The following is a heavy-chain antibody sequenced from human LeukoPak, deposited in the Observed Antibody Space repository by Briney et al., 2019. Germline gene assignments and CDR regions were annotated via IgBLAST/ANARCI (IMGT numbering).Heavy chain of an antibody. J-gene: IGHJ4*02. Sequence: PGASVKVSCKASGYTFTSYDISWVRQATGQGLEWMGWMNPNSGNTGYAQKFQGRVTMTRNTSISTAYMELSSLKSADTAVYYCASSYDILTGYAGWGQGTLVTVSS. D-gene: IGHD3-9*01. CDR1: GYTFTSYD. CDR3: ASSYDILTGYAG. CDR2: MNPNSGNT. V-gene: IGHV1-8*01.